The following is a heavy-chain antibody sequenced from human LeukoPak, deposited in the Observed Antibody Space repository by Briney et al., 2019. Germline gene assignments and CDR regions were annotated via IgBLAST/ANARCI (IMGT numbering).Heavy chain of an antibody. CDR3: AKDKYSPFDY. J-gene: IGHJ4*02. V-gene: IGHV3-30*02. CDR2: IRYDGSNK. D-gene: IGHD5-18*01. Sequence: GGSLRLSCAASGFTFSSYGVHWVRQAPGKGLEWVAFIRYDGSNKYYADSVKGRFTISRDSSKNTLYLQMNSLRAEDTAVYYCAKDKYSPFDYWGQGTLVTVSS. CDR1: GFTFSSYG.